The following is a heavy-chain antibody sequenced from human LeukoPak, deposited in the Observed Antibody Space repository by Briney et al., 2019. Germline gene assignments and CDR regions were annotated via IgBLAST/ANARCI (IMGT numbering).Heavy chain of an antibody. J-gene: IGHJ4*02. CDR1: GFTSSSYW. CDR2: INSDGSST. CDR3: ARDFYYYDSSGYYLPPAFDY. D-gene: IGHD3-22*01. V-gene: IGHV3-74*01. Sequence: GGSLRLSCAASGFTSSSYWMHWVRQAPGKGLVWVSRINSDGSSTSYADSVKGRFTISRDNAKNSLYLQMNSLRAEDTAVYYCARDFYYYDSSGYYLPPAFDYWGQGTLVTVSS.